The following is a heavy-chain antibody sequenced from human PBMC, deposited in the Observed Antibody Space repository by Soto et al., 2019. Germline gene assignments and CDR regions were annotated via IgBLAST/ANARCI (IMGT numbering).Heavy chain of an antibody. J-gene: IGHJ4*02. CDR2: ISAYNGNT. Sequence: ASVKVSCKASGYTFTSYGISWVRQAPGQGLEWMGWISAYNGNTNYARKLQGRVTMTTDTSTSTAYMELRSLRSDDTAVYYCARVRYDSSGYYRYFDYWGQGTLVTVSS. CDR1: GYTFTSYG. CDR3: ARVRYDSSGYYRYFDY. D-gene: IGHD3-22*01. V-gene: IGHV1-18*01.